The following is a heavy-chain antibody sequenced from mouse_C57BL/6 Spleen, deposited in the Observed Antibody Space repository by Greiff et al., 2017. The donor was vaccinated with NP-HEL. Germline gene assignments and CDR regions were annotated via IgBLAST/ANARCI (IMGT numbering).Heavy chain of an antibody. CDR3: NMNVDYGSSPYFDY. D-gene: IGHD1-1*01. CDR1: GYTFTDYE. CDR2: IDPETGGT. Sequence: VQLQESGAELVRPGASVTLSCKASGYTFTDYEMHWVKQTPVHGLEWIGAIDPETGGTAYNQKFKGKAILTADKSSSTAYMELRSLTSEDSAVYYCNMNVDYGSSPYFDYWGQGTTLTVSS. J-gene: IGHJ2*01. V-gene: IGHV1-15*01.